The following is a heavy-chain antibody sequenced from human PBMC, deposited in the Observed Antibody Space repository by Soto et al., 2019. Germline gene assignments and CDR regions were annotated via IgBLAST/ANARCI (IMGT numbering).Heavy chain of an antibody. CDR1: GYTFTSYY. CDR2: INPSGGST. CDR3: ARTRGPYYYESSGYCSYGSPFDY. V-gene: IGHV1-46*01. J-gene: IGHJ4*02. Sequence: ASVKVSCKASGYTFTSYYMHWVRQAPGQGLEWMGIINPSGGSTSYAQKFQGRVTMTRDTSTSTVYMELSSLRSEDTAVYYCARTRGPYYYESSGYCSYGSPFDYWGQGTLVTVSS. D-gene: IGHD3-22*01.